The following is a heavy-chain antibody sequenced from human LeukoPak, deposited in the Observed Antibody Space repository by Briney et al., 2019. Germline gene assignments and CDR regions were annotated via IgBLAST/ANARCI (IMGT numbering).Heavy chain of an antibody. Sequence: GSLRLSCAASGFTFSSYAMSWVRQAPGKGLEWVGSIYYSGSTYYNPSLKSRVTISVDTSKNQFSLKLSSVTAADTAVYYCTRRGWVTSSSWTGAFDYWGQGTLVTVSS. V-gene: IGHV4-39*01. J-gene: IGHJ4*02. CDR1: GFTFSSYA. D-gene: IGHD6-13*01. CDR2: IYYSGST. CDR3: TRRGWVTSSSWTGAFDY.